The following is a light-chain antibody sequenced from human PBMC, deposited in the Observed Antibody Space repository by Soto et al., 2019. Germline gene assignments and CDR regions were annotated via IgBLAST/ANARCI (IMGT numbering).Light chain of an antibody. V-gene: IGKV1-5*03. CDR2: KAS. Sequence: IQLTQSPSFLSTSVRDRVTITCRASQSMSSWLAWYQQKPGKAPKPLIYKASSLESGVPSRFRGSGSGTELTLTIRSLQPDAFAPYDCQQYNSYSTFCQGTKVDIK. J-gene: IGKJ1*01. CDR3: QQYNSYST. CDR1: QSMSSW.